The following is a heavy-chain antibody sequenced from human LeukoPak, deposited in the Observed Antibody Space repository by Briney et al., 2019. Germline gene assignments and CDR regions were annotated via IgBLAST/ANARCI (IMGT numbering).Heavy chain of an antibody. CDR2: MNPNSGNT. J-gene: IGHJ4*02. V-gene: IGHV1-8*01. CDR3: ARDQEGFDY. Sequence: ASVKVSCKASGFTFTSHDFNWVRQATGQGLEWMGWMNPNSGNTGYAQKFQGRVTMTRDTSTSTVHMELSGLRSEDTAVYYCARDQEGFDYWGQGTLVTVSS. CDR1: GFTFTSHD.